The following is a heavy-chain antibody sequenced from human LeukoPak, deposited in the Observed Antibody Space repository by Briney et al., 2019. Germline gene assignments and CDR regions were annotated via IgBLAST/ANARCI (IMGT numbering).Heavy chain of an antibody. J-gene: IGHJ4*02. D-gene: IGHD2-21*02. CDR3: ARELVVVTGISDY. V-gene: IGHV3-30*02. CDR2: IRYDGSNK. CDR1: GLPFSSYG. Sequence: PGGSLRLSCAASGLPFSSYGMHWVRQTPGKGLEWVAFIRYDGSNKYYADSVKGRFTVSRDNAKNSLYLQMNSLRAEDTAVYYCARELVVVTGISDYWGQGTLVTVSS.